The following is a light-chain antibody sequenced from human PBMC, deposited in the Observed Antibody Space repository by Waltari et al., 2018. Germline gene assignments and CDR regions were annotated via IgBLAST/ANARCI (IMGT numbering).Light chain of an antibody. Sequence: EIVMTQSPATLSVSPGDRANISCRASQSVNSNLAWYQQKPGQAPRLLIYTASTRATGVPARFSGSGSGTHFTLTISSLQFEDFAVYYCQQYDNWPPYTFGQGTNLEIK. CDR2: TAS. CDR3: QQYDNWPPYT. V-gene: IGKV3-15*01. J-gene: IGKJ2*01. CDR1: QSVNSN.